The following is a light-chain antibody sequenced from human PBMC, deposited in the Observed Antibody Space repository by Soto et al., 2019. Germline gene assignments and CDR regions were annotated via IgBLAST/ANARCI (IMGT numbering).Light chain of an antibody. Sequence: QLVLTQPPSASGTPGQRVTISCFGSSSNIGSNTVTWFQLLPGTAPKLLISNNNQRPSGVPDRFSGSKSGTSASLAISGLQSDDEADFYCATWDDGLNGVIFGGGTKLTVL. CDR3: ATWDDGLNGVI. J-gene: IGLJ2*01. CDR1: SSNIGSNT. V-gene: IGLV1-44*01. CDR2: NNN.